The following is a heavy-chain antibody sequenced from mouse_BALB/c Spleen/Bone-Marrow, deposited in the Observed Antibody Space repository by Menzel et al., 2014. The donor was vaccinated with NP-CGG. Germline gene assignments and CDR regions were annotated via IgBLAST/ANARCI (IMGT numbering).Heavy chain of an antibody. Sequence: DVHLVESGTVLAGPGASVKMSCKASGYTFTSYWMHWVKQRPGQGLEWIGAIHPGNSDTSYNQKFKGKAKLTAVTSTSTAYMELSSLTNEDSAVYYCTRELRLLFAYWGQGTLVTVSA. CDR2: IHPGNSDT. J-gene: IGHJ3*01. D-gene: IGHD1-2*01. CDR1: GYTFTSYW. V-gene: IGHV1-5*01. CDR3: TRELRLLFAY.